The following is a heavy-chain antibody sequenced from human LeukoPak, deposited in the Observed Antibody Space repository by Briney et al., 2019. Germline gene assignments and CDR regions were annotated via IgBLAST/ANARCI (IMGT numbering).Heavy chain of an antibody. CDR2: INHSGST. D-gene: IGHD6-13*01. CDR1: GGSFSGYY. V-gene: IGHV4-34*09. CDR3: AAEQRPGIAAASPDY. Sequence: SETLSLTCAVYGGSFSGYYWSWIRQPPGKGLEWIGEINHSGSTYYNPSLKSRVTISVDTSKNQFSLKLSSVTAADTAVYYCAAEQRPGIAAASPDYWGQGTLVTVSS. J-gene: IGHJ4*02.